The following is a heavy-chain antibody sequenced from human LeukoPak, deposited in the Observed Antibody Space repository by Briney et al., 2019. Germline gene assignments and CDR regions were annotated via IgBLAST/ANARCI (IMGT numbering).Heavy chain of an antibody. D-gene: IGHD3-3*01. CDR2: FDPEDGET. CDR3: AEFRTITIFGVVKNSWFDP. V-gene: IGHV1-24*01. J-gene: IGHJ5*02. Sequence: ASVKVSCKVSGYTLTELSMHWVRQAPGKGLEWMGGFDPEDGETIYAQKFQGRVTMTEDTSTDTAYMELSSLRSEDTAVYYCAEFRTITIFGVVKNSWFDPWGQGTLVTVPS. CDR1: GYTLTELS.